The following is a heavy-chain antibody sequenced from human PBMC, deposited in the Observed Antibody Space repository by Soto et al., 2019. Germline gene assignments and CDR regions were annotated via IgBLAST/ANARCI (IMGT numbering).Heavy chain of an antibody. CDR2: IYHSGST. CDR3: AREVGSGKLDY. Sequence: QLQLQESGSGLVKPSQTLSLTCAVSGGSISSGGYSWSWIRQPPGKGPEWIGYIYHSGSTYYNPSLKSRVSISVDRSKNQFSLKLSCVTAAHTAVYFCAREVGSGKLDYWAEGTLVTLSS. CDR1: GGSISSGGYS. D-gene: IGHD3-10*01. V-gene: IGHV4-30-2*01. J-gene: IGHJ4*02.